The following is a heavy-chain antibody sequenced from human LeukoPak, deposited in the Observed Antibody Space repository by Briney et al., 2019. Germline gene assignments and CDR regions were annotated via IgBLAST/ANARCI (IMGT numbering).Heavy chain of an antibody. CDR1: GGPISGYY. D-gene: IGHD5/OR15-5a*01. CDR3: ARLSPSPDY. Sequence: PSETLSLTCTVSGGPISGYYWSWIRQPAGKGLEWIGHIYSSGTTNYNPSLKSRVTMSLDTSKNQFSLNLRSLTAADTAVYYCARLSPSPDYWGQGTLVAVSS. V-gene: IGHV4-4*07. CDR2: IYSSGTT. J-gene: IGHJ4*02.